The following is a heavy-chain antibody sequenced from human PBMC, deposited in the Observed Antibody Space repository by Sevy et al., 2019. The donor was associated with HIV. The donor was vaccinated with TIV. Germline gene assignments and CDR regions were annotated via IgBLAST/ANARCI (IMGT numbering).Heavy chain of an antibody. D-gene: IGHD6-19*01. CDR3: AKDAWLGIGYYFDY. V-gene: IGHV3-33*06. Sequence: GGSLRLSCAASGFTFSSYGMHWVRQAPGKGLEWVAVIWYDGSNKYYADSVKGRFTISRDNSKNTLYLQMNSLRAEDMAVYYCAKDAWLGIGYYFDYWGQGTLVTVSS. CDR1: GFTFSSYG. CDR2: IWYDGSNK. J-gene: IGHJ4*02.